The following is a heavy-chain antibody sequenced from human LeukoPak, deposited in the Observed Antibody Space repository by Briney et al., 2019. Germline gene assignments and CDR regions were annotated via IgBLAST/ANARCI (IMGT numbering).Heavy chain of an antibody. CDR1: GFTFSSSS. J-gene: IGHJ6*03. D-gene: IGHD2-15*01. CDR2: ISTSSIYI. V-gene: IGHV3-21*01. Sequence: GGSLRLSCAASGFTFSSSSMNWVRQAPGKGLEWVSSISTSSIYIYYADSMKGRFTISRDNAKNSLYLQMNSLRAGDTAVYYCARDRGGGHMDVWGKGTTVTISS. CDR3: ARDRGGGHMDV.